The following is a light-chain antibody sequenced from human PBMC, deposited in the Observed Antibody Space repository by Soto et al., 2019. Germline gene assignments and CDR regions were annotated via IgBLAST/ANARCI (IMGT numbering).Light chain of an antibody. CDR3: QQRSNWPPT. CDR2: DAS. V-gene: IGKV3-11*01. J-gene: IGKJ1*01. Sequence: EIVLTQSPATPSLSPGERATVSCRASQSVSSYLAWYQQKPGQAPRLLIYDASNRATGIPARFSGSGSGTDFTLTISSLEPEDFAVYYCQQRSNWPPTFGQGTKV. CDR1: QSVSSY.